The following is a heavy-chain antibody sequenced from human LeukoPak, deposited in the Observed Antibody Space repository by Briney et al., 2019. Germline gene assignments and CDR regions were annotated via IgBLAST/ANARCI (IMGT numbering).Heavy chain of an antibody. J-gene: IGHJ4*01. Sequence: GGSLRLSCAASGFTFSNSAMSWVRQAPGKGLEWVSTLSGSGISTYYADSVKGRFTISRDNSKNTLYLQMNSLRAEDTAVYYCAKGIYSSGWSYFDYWGHGTLVTVSS. CDR3: AKGIYSSGWSYFDY. CDR2: LSGSGIST. V-gene: IGHV3-23*01. D-gene: IGHD6-19*01. CDR1: GFTFSNSA.